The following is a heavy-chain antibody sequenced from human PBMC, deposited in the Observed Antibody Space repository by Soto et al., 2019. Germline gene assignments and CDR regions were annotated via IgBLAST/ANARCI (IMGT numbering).Heavy chain of an antibody. V-gene: IGHV4-59*08. CDR1: GGSISSYY. J-gene: IGHJ5*02. D-gene: IGHD6-19*01. Sequence: LSLTCTVSGGSISSYYWSWIRQPPGKGLEWIGYIYYSGSTNYNPSLKSRVTISVDTSKNQFSLKLSSVTAADTAVYYCARRRAAVSGNVFDPWGQGTLVTVSS. CDR3: ARRRAAVSGNVFDP. CDR2: IYYSGST.